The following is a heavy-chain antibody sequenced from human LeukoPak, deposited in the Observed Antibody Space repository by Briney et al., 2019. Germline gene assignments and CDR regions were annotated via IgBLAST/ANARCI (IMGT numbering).Heavy chain of an antibody. CDR1: GFTFSSYA. CDR2: ISYDGSNK. CDR3: AKSYYDSSGYRGDLEY. V-gene: IGHV3-30*04. D-gene: IGHD3-22*01. Sequence: GRSLRLSCAASGFTFSSYAMHWVRQAPGKGLEWVAVISYDGSNKYYADSVKGRFTISRDNSKNTLYLQMNSLRAEDTAVYYCAKSYYDSSGYRGDLEYWGQGTLVTVSS. J-gene: IGHJ4*02.